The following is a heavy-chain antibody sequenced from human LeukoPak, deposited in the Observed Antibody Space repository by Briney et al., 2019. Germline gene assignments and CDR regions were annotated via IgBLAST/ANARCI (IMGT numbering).Heavy chain of an antibody. CDR3: ARTYSGNSGLDH. Sequence: GGSLRLSCAASGFTFSSYWMHWVRQAPGKGLVWVSRINSDGSGTGYANSVKGRFTTSRDNAKNTLYLQMNSLRAEDTAVYYCARTYSGNSGLDHWGQGTLLTVSS. J-gene: IGHJ4*02. D-gene: IGHD4-23*01. V-gene: IGHV3-74*01. CDR2: INSDGSGT. CDR1: GFTFSSYW.